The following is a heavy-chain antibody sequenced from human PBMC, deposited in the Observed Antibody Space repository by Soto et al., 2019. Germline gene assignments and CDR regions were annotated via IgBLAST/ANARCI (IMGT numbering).Heavy chain of an antibody. J-gene: IGHJ6*02. CDR1: GGSISSGNYY. D-gene: IGHD3-3*01. CDR3: ARGFDRDDIWSGYFGEGLALPYGTDV. Sequence: QVQLQESGPGLVKPSQTLSLTCTVSGGSISSGNYYWSWIRQSQGTGLEWIGHIRDSGSTFHNPSLKSRLTVSVDRSKNQFSLRLSSVTAADAAVYYCARGFDRDDIWSGYFGEGLALPYGTDVWGQG. CDR2: IRDSGST. V-gene: IGHV4-30-4*01.